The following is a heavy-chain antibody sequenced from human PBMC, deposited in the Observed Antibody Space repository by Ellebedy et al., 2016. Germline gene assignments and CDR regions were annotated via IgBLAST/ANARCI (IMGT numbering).Heavy chain of an antibody. CDR1: GFTFDDYG. CDR3: AKGGLNADMVFDS. V-gene: IGHV3-20*04. Sequence: GESLKISXAASGFTFDDYGMSWVRQAPGKGLEWVSGINWNGGSTGYADSVKGRFTISRDNAKNSLYLQMNSLRAEDTALYYCAKGGLNADMVFDSWGRGTLVTVTS. D-gene: IGHD5-18*01. J-gene: IGHJ5*01. CDR2: INWNGGST.